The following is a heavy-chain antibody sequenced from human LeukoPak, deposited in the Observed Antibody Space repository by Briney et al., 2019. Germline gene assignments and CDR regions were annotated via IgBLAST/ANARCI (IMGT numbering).Heavy chain of an antibody. CDR1: GGSISSHY. J-gene: IGHJ5*02. V-gene: IGHV4-59*11. D-gene: IGHD6-13*01. Sequence: SETLSLTRTVSGGSISSHYWSWIRQPPGKGLEWIGYIYYSGSTNYNPSLKSRVTISVDTSKNQFTLKLSSVTAADTAVYYCARGDAAAGELNWFDPWGQGTLVTVSS. CDR2: IYYSGST. CDR3: ARGDAAAGELNWFDP.